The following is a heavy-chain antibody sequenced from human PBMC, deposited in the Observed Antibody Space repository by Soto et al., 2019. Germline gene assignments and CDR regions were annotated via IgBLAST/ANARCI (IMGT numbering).Heavy chain of an antibody. D-gene: IGHD3-9*01. Sequence: SETLSLTCTVSGGSLSSSGYYWGWIRQPPGKGLEYIGSIYYSGSTYYNPSLKSRVTISVDTSKNQFSLKLTSVTAADTAVYFCARADYEILTGSYAMDVWGQGTTVTVSS. CDR3: ARADYEILTGSYAMDV. CDR1: GGSLSSSGYY. J-gene: IGHJ6*02. CDR2: IYYSGST. V-gene: IGHV4-39*07.